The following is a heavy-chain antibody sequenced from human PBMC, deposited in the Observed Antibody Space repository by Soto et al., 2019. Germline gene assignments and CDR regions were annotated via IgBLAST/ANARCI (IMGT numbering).Heavy chain of an antibody. Sequence: QVQLVQSGAEVKKPGASVRVSCETAGYSFSNYDINWVRQATGQGLEWVGWMNPHTGDTGYAQKFQGRVTMTRNTSRSTAYMELSSLTSEDTAVYYCARDMVRGINYLAPWGQGTQVTVS. CDR1: GYSFSNYD. J-gene: IGHJ5*02. V-gene: IGHV1-8*01. CDR3: ARDMVRGINYLAP. CDR2: MNPHTGDT. D-gene: IGHD3-10*01.